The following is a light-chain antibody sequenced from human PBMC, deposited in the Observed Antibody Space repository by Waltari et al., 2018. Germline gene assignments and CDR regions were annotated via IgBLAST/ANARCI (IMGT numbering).Light chain of an antibody. V-gene: IGKV1-39*01. CDR1: QRISSY. J-gene: IGKJ1*01. CDR3: KQSYSTPGT. Sequence: DIQMTQSPSSLSASVGDRVTITCRASQRISSYLNWYQQKPGKAPKLLIYAASSLQGGVPSRFGGSESGTDLTLTIGGLQPEDFATYYGKQSYSTPGTFGQGTKVKSN. CDR2: AAS.